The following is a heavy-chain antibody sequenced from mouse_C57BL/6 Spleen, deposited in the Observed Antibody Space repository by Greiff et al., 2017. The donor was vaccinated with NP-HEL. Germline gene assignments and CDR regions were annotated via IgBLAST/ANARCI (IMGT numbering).Heavy chain of an antibody. Sequence: QVQLKQPGADLVKPGASVKLSCKASGYTFTSYWMHWVKQRPGQGLEWIGMIHPNSGSTNYNEKFKSKATLTVDKSTSTAYMQLSSLTSEDSAVYYCARRDWSYAMDYWGQGTSVTVSS. D-gene: IGHD3-3*01. CDR1: GYTFTSYW. CDR2: IHPNSGST. J-gene: IGHJ4*01. CDR3: ARRDWSYAMDY. V-gene: IGHV1-64*01.